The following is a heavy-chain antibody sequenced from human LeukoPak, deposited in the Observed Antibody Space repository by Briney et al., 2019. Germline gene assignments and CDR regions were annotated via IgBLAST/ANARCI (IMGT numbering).Heavy chain of an antibody. CDR2: IYHSGST. D-gene: IGHD2/OR15-2a*01. CDR3: ARGFPLAGRFDY. V-gene: IGHV4-38-2*02. Sequence: SETLSLTCTVSGYSISSGSYWGWIRQPPGKGLEWIGSIYHSGSTYYNPSLKSRVTISVDTSKNQFSLKLSSMTAADTAVYYCARGFPLAGRFDYWGQGTLVTVSS. J-gene: IGHJ4*02. CDR1: GYSISSGSY.